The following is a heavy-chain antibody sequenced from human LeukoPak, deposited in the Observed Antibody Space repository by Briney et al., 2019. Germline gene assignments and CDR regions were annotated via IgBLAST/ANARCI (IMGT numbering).Heavy chain of an antibody. J-gene: IGHJ5*02. CDR2: ISSSSSYI. CDR1: GFTFSSYS. Sequence: GGSLRLSCAAPGFTFSSYSMNWVRQAPGKGLEWVSSISSSSSYIYYADSVRGRFTISRDDTRNSLYLQMNSLRVEDTAVYYCARDAGGRTQREGWFDPWGQGTLVTVSS. CDR3: ARDAGGRTQREGWFDP. V-gene: IGHV3-21*01. D-gene: IGHD1-26*01.